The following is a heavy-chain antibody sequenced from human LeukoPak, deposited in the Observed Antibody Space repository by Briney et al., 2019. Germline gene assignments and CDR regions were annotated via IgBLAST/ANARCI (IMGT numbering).Heavy chain of an antibody. Sequence: GGSLRLSCAASGFTFSSYSMNWVRQAPGKGLEWVSSISSSSSYIYYADSVKGRFTISRDNAKNSLYLQMNSLRAEDTAVYYCARERLMGSSTSIYWGQGTLVTVSS. V-gene: IGHV3-21*01. D-gene: IGHD2-2*01. CDR1: GFTFSSYS. CDR3: ARERLMGSSTSIY. CDR2: ISSSSSYI. J-gene: IGHJ4*02.